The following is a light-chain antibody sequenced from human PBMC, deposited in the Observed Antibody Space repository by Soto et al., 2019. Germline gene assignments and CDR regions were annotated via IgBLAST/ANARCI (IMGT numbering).Light chain of an antibody. V-gene: IGKV3-20*01. CDR2: GAS. CDR3: QQYVSSPRT. CDR1: QSVSSGY. Sequence: EIVLTQSPGTLSLSPGERATLSCRASQSVSSGYLAWYQQKPGQAPRLLIIGASTRAPGIPDRFSGSGSGTDLTLTISRLEPEDFAVYYCQQYVSSPRTVGQWTKVDIK. J-gene: IGKJ1*01.